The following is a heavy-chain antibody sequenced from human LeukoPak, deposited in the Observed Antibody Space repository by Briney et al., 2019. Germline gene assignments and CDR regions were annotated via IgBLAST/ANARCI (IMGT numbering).Heavy chain of an antibody. J-gene: IGHJ3*02. CDR1: GFTFSSYA. V-gene: IGHV3-30*01. CDR2: ISYDGSNK. CDR3: ASRTTVVTPDAFDI. D-gene: IGHD4-23*01. Sequence: GGSLRLSCAASGFTFSSYAMHWVRQAPGKGLEWVAIISYDGSNKYYADSVKGRFTISRDNSKNTLYLQMNSLRAEDTAVYFCASRTTVVTPDAFDIWGQGTMVTVSS.